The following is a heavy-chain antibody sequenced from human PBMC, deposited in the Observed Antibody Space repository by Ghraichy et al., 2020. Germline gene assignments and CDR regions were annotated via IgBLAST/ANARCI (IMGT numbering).Heavy chain of an antibody. Sequence: SETLSLTCTVSGGSISSYYWSWIRQPPGKGLEWIGYIYYSGSTNYNPSLKSRVTISVDTSKNQFSLKLSSVTAADTAVYYCARGGRFDLYYFDYWGQGTLVTVSS. V-gene: IGHV4-59*01. CDR1: GGSISSYY. D-gene: IGHD3-3*01. CDR3: ARGGRFDLYYFDY. J-gene: IGHJ4*02. CDR2: IYYSGST.